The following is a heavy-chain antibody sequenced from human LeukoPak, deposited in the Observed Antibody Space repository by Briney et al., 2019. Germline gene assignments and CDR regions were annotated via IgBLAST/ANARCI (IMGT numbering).Heavy chain of an antibody. CDR2: IKQDGSEK. J-gene: IGHJ3*02. Sequence: GGSLRLSCAASGFTFSSYWMSWVRQAPGKGLEWVANIKQDGSEKYYVDSVKGRFTISRDNAKNSLYLQVSSLRAEDTAVYYCASGSYTDAFDIWGQGTMVTVSS. CDR3: ASGSYTDAFDI. D-gene: IGHD1-26*01. CDR1: GFTFSSYW. V-gene: IGHV3-7*01.